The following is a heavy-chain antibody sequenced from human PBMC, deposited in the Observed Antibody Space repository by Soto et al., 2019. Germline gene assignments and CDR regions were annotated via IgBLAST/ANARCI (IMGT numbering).Heavy chain of an antibody. D-gene: IGHD3-22*01. Sequence: PSETLSLTCTVSGASISSSYWSWIRQSPGKGLEWIGYVYYSGSTNYNPSLKSRVTISVDTSKNQFSLKLSSVTAADTAVYYCARGYYDSSGQSNTFDIWARGQWSPSPQ. V-gene: IGHV4-59*01. CDR3: ARGYYDSSGQSNTFDI. CDR1: GASISSSY. CDR2: VYYSGST. J-gene: IGHJ3*02.